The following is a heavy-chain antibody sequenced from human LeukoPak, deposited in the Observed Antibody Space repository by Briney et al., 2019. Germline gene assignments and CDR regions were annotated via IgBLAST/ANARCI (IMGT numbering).Heavy chain of an antibody. D-gene: IGHD3-3*01. V-gene: IGHV4-39*01. CDR2: IYYSGST. Sequence: SETLSLTCTVSGGSISSSSYYWGWIRQPAGKGLEWIGSIYYSGSTYYNPSLKSRVTISVDTSKNQFSLKLSSVTAADTAVYYCARRKYDFWSGHRAFDIWGQGTMVTVSS. CDR3: ARRKYDFWSGHRAFDI. CDR1: GGSISSSSYY. J-gene: IGHJ3*02.